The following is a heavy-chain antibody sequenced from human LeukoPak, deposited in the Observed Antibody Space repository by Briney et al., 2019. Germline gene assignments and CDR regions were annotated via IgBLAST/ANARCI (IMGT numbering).Heavy chain of an antibody. CDR1: GFTSSSSA. D-gene: IGHD3-9*01. Sequence: PGGSLRLSCAASGFTSSSSAMSWVRQAPGKGLEWVSAISGSGGTTYYADSVKGRFTISRDNSKNTLYLQMNSLRAEDTAVYYCTKEPLLRVSYNCFDPWGQGTLVTVSS. CDR3: TKEPLLRVSYNCFDP. V-gene: IGHV3-23*01. J-gene: IGHJ5*02. CDR2: ISGSGGTT.